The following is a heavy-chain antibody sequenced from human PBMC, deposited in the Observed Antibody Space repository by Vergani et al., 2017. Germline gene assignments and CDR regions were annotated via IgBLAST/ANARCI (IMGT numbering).Heavy chain of an antibody. CDR2: IHPADSDT. D-gene: IGHD3-22*01. CDR3: ARLYGRDSSGSKYFDY. CDR1: GYSFTNYW. J-gene: IGHJ4*02. Sequence: EVQLVQSGAEVKKPGESLTISCPISGYSFTNYWIGWVRQMPGKGLEWMGIIHPADSDTRYSPSFQGQVTISVDKSSSTAYLQRSSLRASASAMYYCARLYGRDSSGSKYFDYWGQGTLVTVSS. V-gene: IGHV5-51*01.